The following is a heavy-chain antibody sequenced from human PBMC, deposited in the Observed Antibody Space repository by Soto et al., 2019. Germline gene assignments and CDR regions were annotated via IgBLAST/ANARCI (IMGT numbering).Heavy chain of an antibody. V-gene: IGHV1-69*02. Sequence: SVKVSCKASGGTFSSYTISWVRQAPGQGLEWMGRIIPILGIANYAQKFQGRVTITADKSTSTAYMELSSLRSEDTAVYYCARGPTPDFWSGYYANHLDYFDYWGQGTLVTV. J-gene: IGHJ4*02. D-gene: IGHD3-3*01. CDR3: ARGPTPDFWSGYYANHLDYFDY. CDR2: IIPILGIA. CDR1: GGTFSSYT.